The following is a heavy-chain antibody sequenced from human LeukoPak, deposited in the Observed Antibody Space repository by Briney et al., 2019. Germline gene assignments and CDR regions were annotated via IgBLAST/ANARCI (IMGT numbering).Heavy chain of an antibody. V-gene: IGHV3-23*01. D-gene: IGHD2-2*01. CDR1: GFTFNIYA. J-gene: IGHJ5*02. CDR2: ISGSGGST. Sequence: GGSLRLSCAASGFTFNIYAMSWVRQAPGKGLEWVSAISGSGGSTYYADSVKGRFTISRDNSKNTLYLQMNSLRAEDTAVYYCAKLGSYCSSTPTRCWFDPWGQGTLVTVSS. CDR3: AKLGSYCSSTPTRCWFDP.